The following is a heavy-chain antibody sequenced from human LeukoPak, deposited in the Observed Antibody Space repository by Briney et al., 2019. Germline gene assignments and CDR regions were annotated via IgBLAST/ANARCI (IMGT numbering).Heavy chain of an antibody. CDR1: GGSFSGYY. CDR2: INHSGST. J-gene: IGHJ4*02. CDR3: ARGRRTGVGSYGDLAY. D-gene: IGHD1-26*01. Sequence: PSETLSLTCAVYGGSFSGYYWSWIRQPPGKGLEWIGEINHSGSTNYNPSLKSRVTISVDTSKNQFSLKLSSVTAADTAVYYCARGRRTGVGSYGDLAYWGQGTLVTVSS. V-gene: IGHV4-34*01.